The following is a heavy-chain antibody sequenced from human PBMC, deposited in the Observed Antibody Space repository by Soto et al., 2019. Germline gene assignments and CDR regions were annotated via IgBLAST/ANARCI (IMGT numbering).Heavy chain of an antibody. CDR3: ARIPVDTYLINWFDP. D-gene: IGHD5-18*01. J-gene: IGHJ5*02. CDR1: GGSVSSGDYY. Sequence: SETLSLTCTVSGGSVSSGDYYWSWIRQPPGKGLEWIGYIYYSGSTNYNPSLKSRVSISLDTSKNQFSLRLTSVTAADTAVYYCARIPVDTYLINWFDPWGQGTLVTVSS. CDR2: IYYSGST. V-gene: IGHV4-61*08.